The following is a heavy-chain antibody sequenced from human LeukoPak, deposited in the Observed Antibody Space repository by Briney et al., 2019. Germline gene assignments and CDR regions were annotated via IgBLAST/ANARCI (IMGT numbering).Heavy chain of an antibody. D-gene: IGHD3-10*01. Sequence: GGSLSLSCAASRFTFSSYSMNWVRQAPGQGLEWVSSISTSCYIYYADSVKGRFTISRDNAKNSLYLQMNSLRAEDTAVYYCATLSGSYLKVDYWGQGTLVTVSS. CDR3: ATLSGSYLKVDY. CDR2: ISTSCYI. V-gene: IGHV3-21*01. CDR1: RFTFSSYS. J-gene: IGHJ4*02.